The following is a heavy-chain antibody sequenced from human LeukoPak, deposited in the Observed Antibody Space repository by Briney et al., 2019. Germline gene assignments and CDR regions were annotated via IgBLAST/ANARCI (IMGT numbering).Heavy chain of an antibody. J-gene: IGHJ4*02. D-gene: IGHD3-16*01. V-gene: IGHV5-51*01. CDR3: ARRYDDYFDY. Sequence: GESLKISCKGSGYIFTNNWIGWVRQMPGKGLEGMGIIYPGDPDLRSSPSFQGQATISADKSTSTAYLQWSSLKASDSAMYYCARRYDDYFDYWGQGTLVTVSS. CDR1: GYIFTNNW. CDR2: IYPGDPDL.